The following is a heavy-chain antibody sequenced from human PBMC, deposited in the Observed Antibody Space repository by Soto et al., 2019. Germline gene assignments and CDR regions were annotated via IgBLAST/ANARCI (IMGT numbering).Heavy chain of an antibody. CDR1: GYTFTAYH. CDR2: INPTFGDT. CDR3: ARNMDYYYGRGSGNGHGV. V-gene: IGHV1-2*02. Sequence: QVRLVQSGAEVKEPRDSVRVSCEASGYTFTAYHIHWVRQAPGQGLEWMGWINPTFGDTGYAQDFKCRVSMTSDMSISTVYMELSRLTSDDTAIYYCARNMDYYYGRGSGNGHGVWGQGTTVTVFS. D-gene: IGHD3-10*02. J-gene: IGHJ6*02.